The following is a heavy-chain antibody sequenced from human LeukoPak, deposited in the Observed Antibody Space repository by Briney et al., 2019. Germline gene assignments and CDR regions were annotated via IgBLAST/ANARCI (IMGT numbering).Heavy chain of an antibody. CDR1: GGTFSSYA. D-gene: IGHD3-22*01. V-gene: IGHV1-69*06. CDR2: IIPIFGTA. Sequence: GASVKVSCKASGGTFSSYAISWVRQAPGQGLEWMGGIIPIFGTANYAQKFQGRVTITADKSTSTAYMELSSLRSEDTAVYYCARTPTYYDSSGYYKTPFDYWGQGTLVTVSS. CDR3: ARTPTYYDSSGYYKTPFDY. J-gene: IGHJ4*02.